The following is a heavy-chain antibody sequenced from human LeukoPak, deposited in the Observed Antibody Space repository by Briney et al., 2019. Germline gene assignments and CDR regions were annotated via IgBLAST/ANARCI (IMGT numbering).Heavy chain of an antibody. Sequence: GASVKVSCKASGYTFTGYYMHWVRQAPGQGLEWMGWINPNSGGTNYAQKFQGRVTITRNTSISTAYMELSRLRSDDTAVYYCARDSGIVVVSAVDAFDIWGQGTMVTVSS. V-gene: IGHV1-2*02. CDR1: GYTFTGYY. D-gene: IGHD2-2*01. J-gene: IGHJ3*02. CDR3: ARDSGIVVVSAVDAFDI. CDR2: INPNSGGT.